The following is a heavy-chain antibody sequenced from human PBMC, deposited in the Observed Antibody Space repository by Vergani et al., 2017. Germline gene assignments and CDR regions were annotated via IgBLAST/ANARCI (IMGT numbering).Heavy chain of an antibody. CDR2: IYHNGTT. Sequence: QLQLHESGSGLVKPSQTLSLTCAVSVGSISSGGYSWSWIRQPPGKGLEWIGYIYHNGTTYYNPSLKSRVTISVDRSKNQFSLKLSSVTAADTAVYYCARGYYYDSSGYYPNWFDPWGQGTLVTVSS. CDR3: ARGYYYDSSGYYPNWFDP. CDR1: VGSISSGGYS. D-gene: IGHD3-22*01. J-gene: IGHJ5*02. V-gene: IGHV4-30-2*01.